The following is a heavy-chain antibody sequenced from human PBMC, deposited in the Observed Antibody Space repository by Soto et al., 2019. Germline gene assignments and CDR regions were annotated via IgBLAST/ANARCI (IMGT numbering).Heavy chain of an antibody. CDR2: IKSRPVGGAT. Sequence: EEQLVESGGGLVKPGESLRLSCVGSGFTFSNAWMNWVRQAPGKGLEWVGRIKSRPVGGATDYRASVKGRFAVSRDDSKNTVYLQMNSLKAEDTAVYYCATGGYFFDYWGQGTLVIVSS. CDR3: ATGGYFFDY. CDR1: GFTFSNAW. V-gene: IGHV3-15*07. J-gene: IGHJ4*02.